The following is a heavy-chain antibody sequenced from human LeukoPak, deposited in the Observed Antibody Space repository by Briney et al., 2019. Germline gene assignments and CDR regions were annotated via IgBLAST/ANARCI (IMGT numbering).Heavy chain of an antibody. J-gene: IGHJ4*02. D-gene: IGHD1/OR15-1a*01. CDR2: IYHTGRT. CDR3: SGEENSAAEY. Sequence: SETLSLTCAVYGGSFSGYYWSWIRQPPGKGLEWIGSIYHTGRTFYSPSLRSRVTISVDTSKNQFSLDVRSVTAADTAIYYCSGEENSAAEYWGQGTLVTVSS. V-gene: IGHV4-34*01. CDR1: GGSFSGYY.